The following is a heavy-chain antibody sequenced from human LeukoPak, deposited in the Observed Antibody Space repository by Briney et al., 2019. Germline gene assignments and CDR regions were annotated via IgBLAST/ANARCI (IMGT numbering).Heavy chain of an antibody. CDR3: ARGPCGGDCYSSYYFDY. D-gene: IGHD2-21*02. J-gene: IGHJ4*02. V-gene: IGHV4-34*01. Sequence: SGTLSLTCAVYGGSFSGYYWSWIRQPPGKGLEWIGEINHSGSTNYNPSLKSRVTISVDTSKNQFSLKLSSVTAADTAVYYCARGPCGGDCYSSYYFDYWGQGTLVTVSS. CDR2: INHSGST. CDR1: GGSFSGYY.